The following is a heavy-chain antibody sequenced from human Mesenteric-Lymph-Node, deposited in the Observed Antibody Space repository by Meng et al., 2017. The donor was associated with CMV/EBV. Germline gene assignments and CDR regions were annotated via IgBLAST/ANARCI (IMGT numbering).Heavy chain of an antibody. Sequence: SGPTLVKPKETVTLTCSFSGFSLSTSGVGVGWIRQPPGKALEWLALIYWNDDKRYSPSLKSKLTITKDTSRKQVVPTMTNMDPVDTATYYCARQDYDFWTDYSKPIDYWGQGTLVTVSS. CDR2: IYWNDDK. CDR3: ARQDYDFWTDYSKPIDY. V-gene: IGHV2-5*01. CDR1: GFSLSTSGVG. D-gene: IGHD3-3*01. J-gene: IGHJ4*02.